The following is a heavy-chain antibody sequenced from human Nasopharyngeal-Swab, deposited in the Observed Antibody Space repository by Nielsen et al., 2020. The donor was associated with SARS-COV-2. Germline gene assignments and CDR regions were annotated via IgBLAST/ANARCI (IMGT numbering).Heavy chain of an antibody. CDR2: ISSSGGRT. D-gene: IGHD2-15*01. V-gene: IGHV3-23*01. J-gene: IGHJ4*02. CDR3: AKTKGCSGGSCYGLDY. Sequence: GESLKISCAASGFTFSSYAMRWVRQAPGKGLEWVSAISSSGGRTYYADSVKGRFTISRDNSKNTLYLRMSSLRAEDTAVYYCAKTKGCSGGSCYGLDYWGQGTLVTVSS. CDR1: GFTFSSYA.